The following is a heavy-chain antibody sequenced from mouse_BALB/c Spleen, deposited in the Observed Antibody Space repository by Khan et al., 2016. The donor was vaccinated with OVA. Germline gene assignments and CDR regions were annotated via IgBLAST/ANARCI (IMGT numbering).Heavy chain of an antibody. Sequence: QVQLQQSGAELVKPGASVRLSCKASGYTFTSYYLYWVKQRPGQGLEWIGDINPSNGDTNFNEKFKSKATLTVDKYSSTAYIHLNSLPSEDSAVYYCTRSGYGSFAYWGQGTLVTVSA. CDR2: INPSNGDT. V-gene: IGHV1-53*01. J-gene: IGHJ3*01. D-gene: IGHD2-2*01. CDR3: TRSGYGSFAY. CDR1: GYTFTSYY.